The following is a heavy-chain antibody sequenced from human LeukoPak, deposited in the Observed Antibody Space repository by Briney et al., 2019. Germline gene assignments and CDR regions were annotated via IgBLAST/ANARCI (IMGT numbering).Heavy chain of an antibody. D-gene: IGHD5-18*01. CDR3: VRGGSGSSYGEFVS. CDR1: GFTFSSYE. Sequence: GGSLRLSCAASGFTFSSYEMNWVRQAPGKGLEWVSYISSSGSTIYYADSVKGRFTISRDNARNTVYLQMNSLSADDTGVYYCVRGGSGSSYGEFVSWGQGTLVTVSS. V-gene: IGHV3-48*03. J-gene: IGHJ5*01. CDR2: ISSSGSTI.